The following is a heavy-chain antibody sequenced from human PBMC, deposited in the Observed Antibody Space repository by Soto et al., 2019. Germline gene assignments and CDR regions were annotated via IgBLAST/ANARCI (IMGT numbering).Heavy chain of an antibody. CDR3: ARDLTISSTDGPLDP. D-gene: IGHD1-1*01. V-gene: IGHV4-59*01. CDR1: GGSMSRYY. CDR2: IHYTGST. J-gene: IGHJ5*02. Sequence: SETLSLTCTVSGGSMSRYYWTWIRQPPGKGLEWIGNIHYTGSTNYNPPLKSRVTILLGTSTSQFSLKVSSVTAADTAVYYCARDLTISSTDGPLDPWGHGTLVTVSS.